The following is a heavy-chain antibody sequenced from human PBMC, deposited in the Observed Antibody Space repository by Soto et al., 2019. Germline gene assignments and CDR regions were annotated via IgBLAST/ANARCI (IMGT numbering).Heavy chain of an antibody. Sequence: PSETRSLTCAVYGGSFSGYYWSWIRQPPGKGLEWIGEINHSGSTNYNPSLKSRVTISVDTSKNQFSLKLSSVTAADTAVYYCARVLHDYSITRNGYYYGMDVWGQGTTVTVS. J-gene: IGHJ6*02. D-gene: IGHD4-4*01. CDR2: INHSGST. CDR1: GGSFSGYY. CDR3: ARVLHDYSITRNGYYYGMDV. V-gene: IGHV4-34*01.